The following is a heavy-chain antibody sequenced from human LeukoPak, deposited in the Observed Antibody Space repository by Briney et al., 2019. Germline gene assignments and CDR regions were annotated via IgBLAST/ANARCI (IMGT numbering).Heavy chain of an antibody. J-gene: IGHJ4*02. CDR1: GYTFTSYY. CDR3: AKGGGFQGKCTICRYMDY. Sequence: ASVKVSCKASGYTFTSYYIHWVRQAPGQGLEWMGIINPSGGSTSYAQKFQGRVTMTRDTSTSTVYMELSSLRSEDTAVYYCAKGGGFQGKCTICRYMDYWGQGILVTVSS. CDR2: INPSGGST. V-gene: IGHV1-46*01. D-gene: IGHD2-2*01.